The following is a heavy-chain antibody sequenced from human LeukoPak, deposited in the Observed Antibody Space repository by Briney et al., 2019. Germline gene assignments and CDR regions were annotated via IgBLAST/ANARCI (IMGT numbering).Heavy chain of an antibody. J-gene: IGHJ4*02. V-gene: IGHV4-59*08. D-gene: IGHD6-13*01. Sequence: PSETLSLTCTVSGGSISSYYWSWIRQPPGKGLEWVGYIYYSGSTNYNPSLKSRVTISVDTSKNQFSLKLSFVTAADTAVYYCARTDSSWHLFDYWGQGTLVTVSS. CDR3: ARTDSSWHLFDY. CDR1: GGSISSYY. CDR2: IYYSGST.